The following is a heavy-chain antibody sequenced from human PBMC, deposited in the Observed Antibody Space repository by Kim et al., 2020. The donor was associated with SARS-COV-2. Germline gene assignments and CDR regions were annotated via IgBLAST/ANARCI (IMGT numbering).Heavy chain of an antibody. J-gene: IGHJ4*02. CDR1: GFTFSSYG. D-gene: IGHD6-19*01. CDR3: AKVNLARSGYSSGWYLPDY. CDR2: ISYDGSNK. Sequence: GGSLRLSCAASGFTFSSYGMHWVRQAPGKGLEWVAVISYDGSNKYYADSVKGRFTISRDNSKNTLYLQMNSLRAEDTAVYYCAKVNLARSGYSSGWYLPDYWGQGTLVTVSS. V-gene: IGHV3-30*18.